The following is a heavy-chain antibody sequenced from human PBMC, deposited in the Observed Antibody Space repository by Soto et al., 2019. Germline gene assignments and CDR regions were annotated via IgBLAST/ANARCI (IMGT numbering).Heavy chain of an antibody. V-gene: IGHV3-74*01. J-gene: IGHJ4*02. CDR1: GFSFSSYW. D-gene: IGHD7-27*01. CDR2: INSDGGST. Sequence: GGSLRLSCAASGFSFSSYWMHWVRQAPGKGLVWVSRINSDGGSTFYADSVKGRFTISRDNAKNTLYLQMNSLRADDTAVYYCASSLLTPFDYRGQGTLVTVSS. CDR3: ASSLLTPFDY.